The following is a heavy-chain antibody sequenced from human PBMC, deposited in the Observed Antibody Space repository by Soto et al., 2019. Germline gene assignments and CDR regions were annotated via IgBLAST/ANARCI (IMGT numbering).Heavy chain of an antibody. CDR1: GYSFTSYA. CDR2: INTGNGNT. V-gene: IGHV1-3*04. D-gene: IGHD3-10*01. J-gene: IGHJ6*02. Sequence: ASVKVSCKPSGYSFTSYAIHWVRLAPGQRLEWMGWINTGNGNTKYSQNFQGRITITRDTIAGTAYMELSGLRSEDTAVYYCARVEFSSSTYRYYYYGMDVWGQGTTGTVSS. CDR3: ARVEFSSSTYRYYYYGMDV.